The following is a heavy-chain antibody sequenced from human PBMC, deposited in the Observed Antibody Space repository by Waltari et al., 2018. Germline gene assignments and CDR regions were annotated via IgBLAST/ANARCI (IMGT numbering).Heavy chain of an antibody. CDR1: GGSFSGYY. CDR3: ARRYDYVWGSYRYGYFDY. J-gene: IGHJ4*02. CDR2: INHSGST. D-gene: IGHD3-16*02. V-gene: IGHV4-34*01. Sequence: PSETLSLTCAVYGGSFSGYYWSWIRQPPGKGLEWIGEINHSGSTNYNPSLKSRVTISVDTSKNQFSLKLSSVTAADTAVYYCARRYDYVWGSYRYGYFDYWGQGTLVTVSS.